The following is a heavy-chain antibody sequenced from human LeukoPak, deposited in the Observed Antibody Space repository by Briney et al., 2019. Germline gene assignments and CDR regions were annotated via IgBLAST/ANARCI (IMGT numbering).Heavy chain of an antibody. D-gene: IGHD2-8*01. CDR2: ISSSSIYI. CDR1: GFTLSSYS. V-gene: IGHV3-21*01. CDR3: ARALGYCTNGVCYRYYMDV. Sequence: PGGSLRLSCAASGFTLSSYSMNWVRQARGKGMGWVSSISSSSIYIYYADTVEGQYTMSRDNAKSSLYLQINSLGPEDTAVYYRARALGYCTNGVCYRYYMDVWGRGTTVTVSS. J-gene: IGHJ6*03.